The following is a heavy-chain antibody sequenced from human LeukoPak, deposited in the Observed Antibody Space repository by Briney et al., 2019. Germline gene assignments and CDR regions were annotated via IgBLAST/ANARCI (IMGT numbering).Heavy chain of an antibody. CDR3: ARHRPFFDYDFWSGSGNRFDP. CDR1: GYSISSGSY. V-gene: IGHV4-38-2*02. D-gene: IGHD3-3*01. Sequence: SETLSLTCTVSGYSISSGSYWGWIRQPPGKGLEWIGSIYHSGSTYYNPSLKSRVTISVDTSKNQFSLKLSSVTAADTAVYYCARHRPFFDYDFWSGSGNRFDPWGQGTLVTVSS. J-gene: IGHJ5*02. CDR2: IYHSGST.